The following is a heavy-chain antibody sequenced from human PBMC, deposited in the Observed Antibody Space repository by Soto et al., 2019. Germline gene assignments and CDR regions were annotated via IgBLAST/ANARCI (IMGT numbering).Heavy chain of an antibody. J-gene: IGHJ6*02. CDR1: GFTFESYG. D-gene: IGHD1-1*01. Sequence: QGQLVESGGGVVQPGRSLTLSCRASGFTFESYGMHWVRQAPGKGLDWVAVISHEGARKNYADSVKGRFIVSRDNSKDTLYMQRTRLTSEDTGVYYWAQRQGTAWSRDYFSYNGMDVWGRGTTFTVSS. CDR3: AQRQGTAWSRDYFSYNGMDV. V-gene: IGHV3-30*18. CDR2: ISHEGARK.